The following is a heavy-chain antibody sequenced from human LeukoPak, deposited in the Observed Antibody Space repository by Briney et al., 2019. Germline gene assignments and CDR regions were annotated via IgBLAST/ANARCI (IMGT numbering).Heavy chain of an antibody. D-gene: IGHD5-12*01. V-gene: IGHV4-59*08. CDR2: IYYSGST. CDR3: ARQGYSAYEILDY. CDR1: GGSISSYY. J-gene: IGHJ4*02. Sequence: SETLSLTCTVSGGSISSYYWSWLRQPPGKGLEWIGYIYYSGSTNYSPSLKSRVTISVDTSNNQFSLKLSSVPAADTAVYYCARQGYSAYEILDYWGQGTLVTVSS.